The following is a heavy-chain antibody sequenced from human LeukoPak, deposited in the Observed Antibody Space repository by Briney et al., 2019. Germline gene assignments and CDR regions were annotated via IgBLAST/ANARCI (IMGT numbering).Heavy chain of an antibody. J-gene: IGHJ4*02. CDR1: GFTFSSYA. Sequence: GRSLRLSCAASGFTFSSYAMHWVRQAPGKGLEWVAVISYDGSNKYYADSVKGRFTISRDNSKNTLYLQMNSLRAEDTAVYYCASDPDSYFDYWGQGTLVTVSS. CDR3: ASDPDSYFDY. V-gene: IGHV3-30-3*01. CDR2: ISYDGSNK.